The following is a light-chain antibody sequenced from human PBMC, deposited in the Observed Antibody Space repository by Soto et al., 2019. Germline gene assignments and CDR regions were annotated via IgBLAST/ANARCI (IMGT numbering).Light chain of an antibody. CDR3: QQYGSSPR. V-gene: IGKV3-20*01. CDR1: QTVSSN. CDR2: GAS. J-gene: IGKJ5*01. Sequence: EIVMTQSPATLSVSPGERATLSCRASQTVSSNLAWYQQKPGQAPRLLIYGASSRATGVPDRFSGSGSGTDFTLTISRLEPEDFAVYYCQQYGSSPRFGQGTRLEI.